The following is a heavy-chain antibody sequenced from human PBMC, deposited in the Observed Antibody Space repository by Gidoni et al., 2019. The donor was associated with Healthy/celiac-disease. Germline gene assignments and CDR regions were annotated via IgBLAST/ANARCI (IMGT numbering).Heavy chain of an antibody. CDR1: GGSSSGYY. CDR3: ARGQKVLRYFDPQWGFDP. D-gene: IGHD3-9*01. CDR2: INHSGST. Sequence: QVQLQQWGAGLLKPSETLSLTCAVYGGSSSGYYWSWIRQPPGKGLEWIGEINHSGSTNYNPSLKSRVTISVDTSKNQFSLKLSSVTAADTAVYYCARGQKVLRYFDPQWGFDPWGQGTLVTVSS. V-gene: IGHV4-34*01. J-gene: IGHJ5*02.